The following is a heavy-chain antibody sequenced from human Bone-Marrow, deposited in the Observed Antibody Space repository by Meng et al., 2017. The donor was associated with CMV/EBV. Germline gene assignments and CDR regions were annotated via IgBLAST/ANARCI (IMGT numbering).Heavy chain of an antibody. D-gene: IGHD4/OR15-4a*01. CDR1: GFTFSSYG. J-gene: IGHJ4*02. Sequence: QVQLVESGGGVVQPGGSLRLSCAASGFTFSSYGMHWVRQAPGKGLEWVAFIRYDGSNKYYADSVKGRFTISRDNSKNTLYLQMNSLRAEDTAVYYCAKDLGAIYYFDDWGQGPLVTVAS. CDR2: IRYDGSNK. V-gene: IGHV3-30*02. CDR3: AKDLGAIYYFDD.